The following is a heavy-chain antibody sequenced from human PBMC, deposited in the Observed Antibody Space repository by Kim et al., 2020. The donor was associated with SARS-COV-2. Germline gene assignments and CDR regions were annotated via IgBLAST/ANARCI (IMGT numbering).Heavy chain of an antibody. CDR3: SRWEGDV. V-gene: IGHV3-21*01. D-gene: IGHD1-26*01. J-gene: IGHJ6*02. Sequence: GGSLRLSCAASGFTFSNYSMNWICQAPGKGLEWVSSIGSSSSYIYYADSVKGRFTISRDNAKNSLFLQMNGLRAADTAVYYCSRWEGDVWGQGTTVTVSS. CDR1: GFTFSNYS. CDR2: IGSSSSYI.